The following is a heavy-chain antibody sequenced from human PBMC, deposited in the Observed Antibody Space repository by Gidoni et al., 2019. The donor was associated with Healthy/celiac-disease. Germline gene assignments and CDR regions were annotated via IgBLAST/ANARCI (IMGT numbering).Heavy chain of an antibody. D-gene: IGHD3-10*01. CDR2: IGTAGDT. V-gene: IGHV3-13*04. J-gene: IGHJ6*02. Sequence: SCAASGFTFSSYDMHWVRQATGKGLEWVSAIGTAGDTYYPGSVKGRFTISRENAKNSWYLQMNSLRAGDTAVYYCARGYGSGSSRYYYYYYGMDVWGQGTTVTVSS. CDR1: GFTFSSYD. CDR3: ARGYGSGSSRYYYYYYGMDV.